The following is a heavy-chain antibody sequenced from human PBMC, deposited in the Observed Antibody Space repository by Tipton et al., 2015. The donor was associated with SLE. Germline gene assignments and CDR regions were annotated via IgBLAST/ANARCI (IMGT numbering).Heavy chain of an antibody. D-gene: IGHD3-22*01. V-gene: IGHV4-34*01. CDR2: INQYGNT. J-gene: IGHJ4*02. CDR1: GGFFRDYF. Sequence: TLSLTCGVCGGFFRDYFWSWIRQPPGKGLEWIGEINQYGNTNYNPSLKSRVTLSGDTSKNEFSLKLNSVTAADTAVYYCVRGPRGSSGYPNWGQGTLVTVSS. CDR3: VRGPRGSSGYPN.